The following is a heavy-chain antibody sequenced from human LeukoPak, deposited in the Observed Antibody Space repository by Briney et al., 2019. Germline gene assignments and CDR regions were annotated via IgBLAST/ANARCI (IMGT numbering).Heavy chain of an antibody. J-gene: IGHJ4*02. CDR2: ISGSGGST. V-gene: IGHV3-23*01. D-gene: IGHD2-15*01. Sequence: GGSLRLSCAASGFTFSSYAMGWVRQAPGKGLEWVSAISGSGGSTYYADSVKGRFTISRDNSKNTLYLQMNSLRAEDTAVYYCAKRGNTQGSGGYYFDYWGQGTLVTVSS. CDR1: GFTFSSYA. CDR3: AKRGNTQGSGGYYFDY.